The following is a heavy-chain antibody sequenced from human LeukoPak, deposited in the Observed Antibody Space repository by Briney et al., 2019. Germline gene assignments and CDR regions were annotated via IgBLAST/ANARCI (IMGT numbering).Heavy chain of an antibody. J-gene: IGHJ5*02. CDR3: ARGGGSGWYSSENWFDP. V-gene: IGHV3-48*01. CDR2: ISSTSSTK. CDR1: GFTLSSYS. D-gene: IGHD6-19*01. Sequence: GGSLRLSCSASGFTLSSYSMNWVRQAPGKGLEWVSYISSTSSTKYYADSAKGRCTISRDNAKNSLYLQMNSLRAEDTAFYYCARGGGSGWYSSENWFDPWGQGTLVTVSS.